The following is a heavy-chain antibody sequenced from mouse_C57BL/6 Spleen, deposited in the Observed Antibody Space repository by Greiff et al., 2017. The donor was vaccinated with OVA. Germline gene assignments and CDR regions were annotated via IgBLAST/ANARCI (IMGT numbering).Heavy chain of an antibody. V-gene: IGHV3-6*01. CDR1: GYSITSGYY. J-gene: IGHJ4*01. CDR3: ARDRTVGDYYAMDY. D-gene: IGHD1-1*01. Sequence: EVKLQESGPGLVKPSQSLSLTCSVTGYSITSGYYWNWIRQFPGNKLEWMGYISYDGSNNYNPPLKNRISITRDTSKNQFFLKLNSVTTEDTATYYCARDRTVGDYYAMDYWGQGTSVTVSS. CDR2: ISYDGSN.